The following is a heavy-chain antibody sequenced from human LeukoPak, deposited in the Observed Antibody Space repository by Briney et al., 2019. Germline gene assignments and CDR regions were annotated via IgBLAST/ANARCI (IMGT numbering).Heavy chain of an antibody. CDR1: GFTFSSYG. D-gene: IGHD2-2*01. J-gene: IGHJ4*02. CDR2: IWYDGSNK. CDR3: AKDLCSDTSCSSRGIDY. Sequence: PGGSLRLSCAASGFTFSSYGMHWVRQAPGKGLEWVAVIWYDGSNKYYADSVKGRFTISRDNSKNTLYLQMNSLRVEDTAMYYCAKDLCSDTSCSSRGIDYWGQGTLVTVSS. V-gene: IGHV3-30*02.